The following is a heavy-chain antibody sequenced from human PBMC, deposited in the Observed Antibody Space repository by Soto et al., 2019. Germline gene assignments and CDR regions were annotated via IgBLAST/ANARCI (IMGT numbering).Heavy chain of an antibody. Sequence: SETLSLTCTVSGGSISSYYWSWIRQPPGKGLEWIGYIYYSGSTNYNPSLKSRVTISVDTSKNQFSLKLSSVTAADTAVYYCARDKGGLTDYWGQGTLVTVSS. V-gene: IGHV4-59*01. CDR2: IYYSGST. CDR3: ARDKGGLTDY. CDR1: GGSISSYY. J-gene: IGHJ4*02. D-gene: IGHD5-12*01.